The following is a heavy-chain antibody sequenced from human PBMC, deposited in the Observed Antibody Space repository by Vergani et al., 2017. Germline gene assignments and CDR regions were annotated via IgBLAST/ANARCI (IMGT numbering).Heavy chain of an antibody. V-gene: IGHV3-23*01. CDR3: AKANPRNSGYDYLYYYHAMDV. Sequence: EVQLLESGGDLVQPGGSLRLSCAASGFTFNHYAMNWVRQAPGKGLEWVSGISGNGGSTYYAGSVKGRFTISRDSSKKTLYLQMNSLSAGDTAVYYCAKANPRNSGYDYLYYYHAMDVWGQGTTVTVSS. D-gene: IGHD5-12*01. J-gene: IGHJ6*02. CDR1: GFTFNHYA. CDR2: ISGNGGST.